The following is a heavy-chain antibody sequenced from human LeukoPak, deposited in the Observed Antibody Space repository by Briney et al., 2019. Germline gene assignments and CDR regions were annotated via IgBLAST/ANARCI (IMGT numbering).Heavy chain of an antibody. V-gene: IGHV1-3*01. CDR1: GYTFTSYA. J-gene: IGHJ1*01. Sequence: ASVKVSCKASGYTFTSYAMHWVRQARGQRLEWMGWINAGNGNTKYSQKFQGRVTITRDTSASTAYMELSSLRSEDTAVYYCARDESSSWYAYFQHWGQGTLVTVSS. D-gene: IGHD6-13*01. CDR2: INAGNGNT. CDR3: ARDESSSWYAYFQH.